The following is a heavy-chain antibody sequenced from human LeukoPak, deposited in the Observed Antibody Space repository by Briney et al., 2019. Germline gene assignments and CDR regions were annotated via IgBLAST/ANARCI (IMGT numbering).Heavy chain of an antibody. J-gene: IGHJ5*02. Sequence: PGGSLRLSCAASGLTVSTNYMSWVRQAPGKGLEWVSVIESGGRTYYADSVKGRFTISRDSSKNTLFLQMNSLRADDTAMYYCARGQGAWGQGTLVTVSS. V-gene: IGHV3-53*01. CDR1: GLTVSTNY. CDR2: IESGGRT. CDR3: ARGQGA.